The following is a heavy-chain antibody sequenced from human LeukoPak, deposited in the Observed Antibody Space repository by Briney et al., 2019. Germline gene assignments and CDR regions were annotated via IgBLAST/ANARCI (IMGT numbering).Heavy chain of an antibody. Sequence: QPGGSLRLSCAASGFTFSSYAMSWVRQAPGKGLEWVSVVSGSGGSTYYADSVKGRFTVSRDNSKNTLYPQMDSLRAEDTAVYYCAKAPPYASGTYHIFDYWGQGTLVTVSS. CDR3: AKAPPYASGTYHIFDY. J-gene: IGHJ4*02. CDR1: GFTFSSYA. D-gene: IGHD1-26*01. CDR2: VSGSGGST. V-gene: IGHV3-23*01.